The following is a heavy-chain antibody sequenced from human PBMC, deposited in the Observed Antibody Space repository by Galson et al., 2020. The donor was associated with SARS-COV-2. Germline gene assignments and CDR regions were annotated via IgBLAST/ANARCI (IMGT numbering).Heavy chain of an antibody. CDR3: AAGANDYVWGSPVHYYYMDV. CDR1: GFTFTSSA. Sequence: SVKVSCKASGFTFTSSAMQWVRQARGQRLEWIGWIVVGSGNTNYAQRFQERVTITRDMSTSTAYMELSSLRSEDTAVYYCAAGANDYVWGSPVHYYYMDVWGKGTTVTVSS. V-gene: IGHV1-58*02. D-gene: IGHD3-16*01. CDR2: IVVGSGNT. J-gene: IGHJ6*03.